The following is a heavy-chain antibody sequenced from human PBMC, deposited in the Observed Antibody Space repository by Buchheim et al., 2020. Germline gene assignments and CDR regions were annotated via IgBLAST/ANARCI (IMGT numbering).Heavy chain of an antibody. CDR3: ARAAPRPKPLYSGSYVDI. CDR1: GGSFSGYY. J-gene: IGHJ3*02. V-gene: IGHV4-34*01. D-gene: IGHD1-26*01. Sequence: QVQLQQWGAGLLKPSETLSLTCAVYGGSFSGYYWSWIRQPPGKGLEWIGEINHSGSTNYNPSLKSRVTISVDTSKNPFSLKLSSVTAADTAVYYCARAAPRPKPLYSGSYVDIWGQGT. CDR2: INHSGST.